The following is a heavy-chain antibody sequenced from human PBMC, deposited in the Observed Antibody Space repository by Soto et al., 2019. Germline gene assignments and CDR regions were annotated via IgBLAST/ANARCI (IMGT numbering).Heavy chain of an antibody. CDR2: ISGSGGST. J-gene: IGHJ4*02. D-gene: IGHD6-19*01. CDR1: GFTFSSFA. V-gene: IGHV3-23*01. Sequence: PGGSLRLSCAASGFTFSSFAMSWVRQAPGKGLEWVSSISGSGGSTYYADSVKGRFTISRDDSKNTLYLQMNSLRAEDTAVYYCAKRPFTSSGLFDYWGQGTLVTVSS. CDR3: AKRPFTSSGLFDY.